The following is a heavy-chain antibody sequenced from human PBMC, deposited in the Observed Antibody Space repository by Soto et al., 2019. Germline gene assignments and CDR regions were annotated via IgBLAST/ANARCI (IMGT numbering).Heavy chain of an antibody. CDR3: ARGTYGDYSPYYYGMDV. CDR1: GGSMSSGTYY. V-gene: IGHV4-39*02. J-gene: IGHJ6*02. Sequence: KPSETLSLTCAVSGGSMSSGTYYWGWIRQPPGKGLDWIGSIYYSGTTYYSPSLKSRVAISVDTSKNHFSLGLRSVTAADTAVYYCARGTYGDYSPYYYGMDVWGQGTTVTVSS. CDR2: IYYSGTT. D-gene: IGHD4-17*01.